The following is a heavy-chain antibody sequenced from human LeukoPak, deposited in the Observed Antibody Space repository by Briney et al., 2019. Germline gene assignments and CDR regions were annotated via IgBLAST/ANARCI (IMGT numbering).Heavy chain of an antibody. V-gene: IGHV3-48*03. D-gene: IGHD3-10*01. CDR3: ARGRLVRGLFISHGY. J-gene: IGHJ4*02. CDR1: GFTFSSYE. CDR2: ISSSGSTI. Sequence: GGSLRLSCAASGFTFSSYEMNWVRQAPGKGLEWVSYISSSGSTIYYADSVKGRFTISRDNSKNTMYLRMNSLRAEDTAIYYCARGRLVRGLFISHGYWGQGNLVTVSS.